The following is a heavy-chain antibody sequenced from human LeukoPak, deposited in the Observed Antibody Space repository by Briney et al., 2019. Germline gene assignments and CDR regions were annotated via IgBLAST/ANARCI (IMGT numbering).Heavy chain of an antibody. CDR2: FDPEDGET. CDR3: ATRPLYDSSGYSIGYYFDY. D-gene: IGHD3-22*01. V-gene: IGHV1-24*01. Sequence: GASVKVSCKVSGYTLTELSMHWVRQAPGKGLEWMGGFDPEDGETIYAQKFQGRVTRTEDTSTDTAYMELSSLRSEDTAVYYCATRPLYDSSGYSIGYYFDYWGQGTLVTVSS. J-gene: IGHJ4*02. CDR1: GYTLTELS.